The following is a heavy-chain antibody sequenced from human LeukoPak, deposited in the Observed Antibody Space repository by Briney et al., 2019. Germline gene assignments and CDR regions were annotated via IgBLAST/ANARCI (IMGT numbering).Heavy chain of an antibody. CDR3: ARLKAVSHFDY. J-gene: IGHJ4*02. D-gene: IGHD6-19*01. CDR2: VYYTRTT. CDR1: GGSISSTNYY. Sequence: SETLSLTCNVSGGSISSTNYYWGWIRQAPGKGLEGLGNVYYTRTTYYNPSLKSRLTISVDTSNNQFSLRLSSVTAADTAVYYCARLKAVSHFDYWGQGTLVTVSS. V-gene: IGHV4-39*01.